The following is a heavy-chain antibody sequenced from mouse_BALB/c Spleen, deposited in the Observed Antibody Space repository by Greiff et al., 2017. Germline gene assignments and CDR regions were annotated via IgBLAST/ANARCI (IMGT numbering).Heavy chain of an antibody. V-gene: IGHV1-4*02. CDR2: INPSSGYT. CDR3: ARGRITTRFDY. Sequence: VQLQQSAAELARPGASVKMSCKASGYTFTSYTMHWVKQRPGQGLEWIGYINPSSGYTEYNQKFKDKTTLTADKSSSTAYMQLSSLTSEDSAVYYCARGRITTRFDYWGQGTTLTVSS. J-gene: IGHJ2*01. CDR1: GYTFTSYT. D-gene: IGHD1-1*01.